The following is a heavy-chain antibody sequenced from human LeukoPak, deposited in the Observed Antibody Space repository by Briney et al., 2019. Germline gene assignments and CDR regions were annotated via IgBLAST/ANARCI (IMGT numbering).Heavy chain of an antibody. Sequence: GGSLRLSCAASGFSFSSQAMSWVRQAPGKGLEWVSAISGSGATTYYADSAKGRFTISRDHSKNTLVLQLNRLRAEDTATYYCAKEASDGSGYDLDYWGQGTLVTVSS. V-gene: IGHV3-23*01. CDR3: AKEASDGSGYDLDY. D-gene: IGHD3-22*01. CDR1: GFSFSSQA. CDR2: ISGSGATT. J-gene: IGHJ4*02.